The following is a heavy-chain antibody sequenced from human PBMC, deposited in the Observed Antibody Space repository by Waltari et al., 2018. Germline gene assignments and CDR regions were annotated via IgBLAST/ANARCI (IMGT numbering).Heavy chain of an antibody. J-gene: IGHJ4*02. Sequence: QVQLVQSGAEVKKPGASVKVSCQASGFTFTSYDINWVRKATGQGLEWMGVMNPNSGNTGYAQKCQGRVTITRNTSISTAYMELSSLRSEDTAVYYCARGALSLLWFWESDFDYWGQGTLVTVSS. D-gene: IGHD3-10*01. CDR2: MNPNSGNT. CDR3: ARGALSLLWFWESDFDY. CDR1: GFTFTSYD. V-gene: IGHV1-8*03.